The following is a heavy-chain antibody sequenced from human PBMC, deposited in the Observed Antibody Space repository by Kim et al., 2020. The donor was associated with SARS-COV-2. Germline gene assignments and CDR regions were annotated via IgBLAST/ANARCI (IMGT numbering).Heavy chain of an antibody. V-gene: IGHV3-66*01. CDR1: GFTFSSNY. CDR3: ARDDRGPAY. D-gene: IGHD3-22*01. CDR2: IFSGGGT. J-gene: IGHJ4*02. Sequence: GGSLRLSCAASGFTFSSNYIRWVRQAPGKGLEWVSVIFSGGGTYYADSVRRRFTISRDISKNMMYLQVNTLRAGDAAVYFCARDDRGPAYWGQGTLVTVSS.